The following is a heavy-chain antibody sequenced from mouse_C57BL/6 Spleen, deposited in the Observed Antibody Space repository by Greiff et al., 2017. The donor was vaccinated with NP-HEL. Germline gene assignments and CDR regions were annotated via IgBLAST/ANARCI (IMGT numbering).Heavy chain of an antibody. J-gene: IGHJ1*03. Sequence: EVKVEESGGGLVQPGGSMKLSCAASGFTFSDAWMDWVRQSPEKGLEWVAEIRNKANNHATYYAESVKGRFTISRDDSKSSVYLQMNSLRAEDTGIYYCTRRIYYYGSSYDWYFDVWGTGATVTVSS. V-gene: IGHV6-6*01. CDR2: IRNKANNHAT. CDR3: TRRIYYYGSSYDWYFDV. D-gene: IGHD1-1*01. CDR1: GFTFSDAW.